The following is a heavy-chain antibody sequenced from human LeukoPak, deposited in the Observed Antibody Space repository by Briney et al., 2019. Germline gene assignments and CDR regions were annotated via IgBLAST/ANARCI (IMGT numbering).Heavy chain of an antibody. V-gene: IGHV3-23*01. J-gene: IGHJ4*02. D-gene: IGHD2-2*01. CDR3: AKTRKYFNSTSCPPREGDY. Sequence: GGSLRLSCTVSGFTFGDYAMSWVRQAPGKGLEWVSGISGSGGSTYYADSVKGRFTISRDNSKNTMDLQMNSLRAEDTAVYYCAKTRKYFNSTSCPPREGDYWGQGTLVTVSS. CDR2: ISGSGGST. CDR1: GFTFGDYA.